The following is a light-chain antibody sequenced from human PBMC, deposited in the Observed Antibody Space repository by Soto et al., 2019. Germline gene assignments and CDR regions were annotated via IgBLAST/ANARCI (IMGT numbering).Light chain of an antibody. J-gene: IGKJ3*01. Sequence: EIVLTQSPGTLSLSPGERATLSCRASQSVSSSYLAWYQQKPGQAPRLLIYGASSRATGIPDRFSGSGSGTDFTLTISRLEPEDFAGYYCQQYGSSPPGFGFGPGTKVDIK. CDR3: QQYGSSPPGFG. CDR1: QSVSSSY. CDR2: GAS. V-gene: IGKV3-20*01.